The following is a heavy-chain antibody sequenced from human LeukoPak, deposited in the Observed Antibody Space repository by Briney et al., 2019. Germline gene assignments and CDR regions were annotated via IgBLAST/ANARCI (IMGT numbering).Heavy chain of an antibody. J-gene: IGHJ4*02. CDR2: IGISSGNT. Sequence: GGALRLSCTASGFPFSDYSMNWVRQAPGKGLEWISYIGISSGNTKYADSVKGRFTISADNTKNSLYLQMNSLRVEDTAVYYCARDHNYTFDNWGQGTLVSVSS. CDR1: GFPFSDYS. CDR3: ARDHNYTFDN. D-gene: IGHD1-1*01. V-gene: IGHV3-48*04.